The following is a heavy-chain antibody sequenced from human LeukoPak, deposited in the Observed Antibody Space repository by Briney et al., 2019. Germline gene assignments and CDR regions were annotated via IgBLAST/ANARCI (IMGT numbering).Heavy chain of an antibody. CDR2: IRYDGSNK. D-gene: IGHD2-2*01. V-gene: IGHV3-30*02. CDR1: GFTFSSYG. CDR3: AKNPGYCSSTSCYRSSGYYYMDV. Sequence: GGSLRLSCAASGFTFSSYGMHWVRQAPGKGLEWVAFIRYDGSNKYYADSVKGRFTISRDNSKNTLYLQMNSLRAEDTAVYYCAKNPGYCSSTSCYRSSGYYYMDVWGKGTTVTVSS. J-gene: IGHJ6*03.